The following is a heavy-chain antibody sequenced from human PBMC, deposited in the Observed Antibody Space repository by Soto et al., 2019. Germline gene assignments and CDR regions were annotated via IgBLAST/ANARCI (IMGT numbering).Heavy chain of an antibody. D-gene: IGHD2-2*01. CDR1: GGSISSGDYY. V-gene: IGHV4-30-4*01. J-gene: IGHJ4*02. Sequence: QVQLQESGPGLVKPSQTLSLTCTVSGGSISSGDYYWSWIRQPPGKGLEWIGYIYYSGSTYYNPSLKSRVTISVDTSKNQFSLKLSSVTAADTAVYYCARAEYCISTSCSDAVDYWGQGTLVTVSS. CDR2: IYYSGST. CDR3: ARAEYCISTSCSDAVDY.